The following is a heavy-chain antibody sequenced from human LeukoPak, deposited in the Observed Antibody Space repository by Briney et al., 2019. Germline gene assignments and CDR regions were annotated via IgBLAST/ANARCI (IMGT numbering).Heavy chain of an antibody. CDR2: IIPIFGTA. V-gene: IGHV1-69*13. CDR3: ASKTYYYDSSGYFSTKTLDY. D-gene: IGHD3-22*01. J-gene: IGHJ4*02. CDR1: VCTFSSYA. Sequence: SVKVSCQPSVCTFSSYAISWVRPAPGQGLAWMGGIIPIFGTANVAEKFKGRVTITADESTSTAYMELSSLRSDDTAVYYCASKTYYYDSSGYFSTKTLDYWGQGTLVTVSS.